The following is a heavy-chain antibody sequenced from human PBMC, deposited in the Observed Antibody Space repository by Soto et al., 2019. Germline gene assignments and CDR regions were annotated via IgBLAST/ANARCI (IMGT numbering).Heavy chain of an antibody. CDR2: IYYTGST. CDR1: GGSITSSSFY. D-gene: IGHD5-18*01. Sequence: QLQLQESGPGLVKPSETLSLTCTVSGGSITSSSFYWDWIRQSPGKGLEWIGSIYYTGSTYYNPSLKSRVTISKDMSMNSFSPGLASVTATDTAVYYCVRHPIPVDTAEIDFWGQGTLVTVSS. CDR3: VRHPIPVDTAEIDF. V-gene: IGHV4-39*01. J-gene: IGHJ4*02.